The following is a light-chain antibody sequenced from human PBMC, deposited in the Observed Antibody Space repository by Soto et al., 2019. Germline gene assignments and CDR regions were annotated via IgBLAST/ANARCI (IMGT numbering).Light chain of an antibody. Sequence: DIVMTQYPDSLAVSLGERATINCKSSQSVLYSSNNKNYLAWYQQKPGQPPKLLIYWASTRESGVPDRFSGSGSGTDFTLTISSLQAEDVAVYYCQQYYSTPPVTFGQGTKVEIK. V-gene: IGKV4-1*01. CDR3: QQYYSTPPVT. J-gene: IGKJ1*01. CDR2: WAS. CDR1: QSVLYSSNNKNY.